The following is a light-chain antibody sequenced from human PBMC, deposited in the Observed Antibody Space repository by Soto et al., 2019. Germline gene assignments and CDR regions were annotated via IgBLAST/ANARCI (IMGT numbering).Light chain of an antibody. J-gene: IGLJ2*01. V-gene: IGLV9-49*01. CDR1: SGYSNYK. Sequence: QPVLTQPPSASASLGASITLTCTLSSGYSNYKVDWYQQRPGKGPRFVMRVGTGGIVGSKGDGIPDRFSVLGSGLNRYLTIKNIQEEDESDYYCGADYGSGGNVVFGGGTKLTVL. CDR2: VGTGGIVG. CDR3: GADYGSGGNVV.